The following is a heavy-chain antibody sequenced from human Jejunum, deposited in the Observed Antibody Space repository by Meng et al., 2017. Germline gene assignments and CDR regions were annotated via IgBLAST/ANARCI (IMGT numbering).Heavy chain of an antibody. D-gene: IGHD6-19*01. V-gene: IGHV6-1*01. Sequence: QSGPGLVKPSPPLSRTCDISGDSVSNNSATWNWIRQSPSRGLEWMGRTYYRSNWYNDYADSVRSRIIINPDTSKNQISLQLNSVTPEDTAMYYCASYSGGWWGWGQGTLVTVSS. CDR2: TYYRSNWYN. J-gene: IGHJ1*01. CDR3: ASYSGGWWG. CDR1: GDSVSNNSAT.